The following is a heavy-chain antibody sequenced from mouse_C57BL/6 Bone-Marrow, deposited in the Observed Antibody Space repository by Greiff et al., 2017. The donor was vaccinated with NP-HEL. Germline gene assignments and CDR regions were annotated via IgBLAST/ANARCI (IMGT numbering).Heavy chain of an antibody. J-gene: IGHJ1*03. D-gene: IGHD3-3*01. V-gene: IGHV1-81*01. Sequence: QVQLKESGAELARPGASVKLSCKASGYTFTSSGISWVKQRTGQGLAWIGEIYPRSGNTYYNEKFKGKATLTADKSSSTAYMELRSLTSEDSAVYFCARGGRYWYFDVWGTGTTVTVSS. CDR2: IYPRSGNT. CDR1: GYTFTSSG. CDR3: ARGGRYWYFDV.